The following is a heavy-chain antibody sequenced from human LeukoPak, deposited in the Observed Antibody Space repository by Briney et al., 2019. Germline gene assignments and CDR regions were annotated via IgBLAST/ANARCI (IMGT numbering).Heavy chain of an antibody. J-gene: IGHJ5*02. D-gene: IGHD2-2*02. V-gene: IGHV3-23*01. CDR2: ISGSGGNS. CDR3: AKGCISNTCYNSRWFDP. Sequence: PGGSLRLSCAASGFTFSSYALSWVRQAPGKGLEWVSAISGSGGNSYYADSVKGRFTISRDNSENTLYLQMNSLRPEDTAVYYCAKGCISNTCYNSRWFDPWGQGTLVTVSS. CDR1: GFTFSSYA.